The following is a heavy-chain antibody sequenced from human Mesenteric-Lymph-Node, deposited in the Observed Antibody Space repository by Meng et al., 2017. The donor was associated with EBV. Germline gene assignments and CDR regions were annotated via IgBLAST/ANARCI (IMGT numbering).Heavy chain of an antibody. CDR1: GCAVSSSSR. V-gene: IGHV4-4*02. J-gene: IGHJ4*02. CDR2: IYQSGST. Sequence: QLQLLDAGLLMPTATLSLTRAGAGCAVSSSSRWSWFCRLPGKGLGWIGEIYQSGSTNYNPSLKSRVTISVDKSKTQFSLKLSSVTAADTAVYYCARGTVAGTHLDYWAQGTLVTVSS. D-gene: IGHD6-19*01. CDR3: ARGTVAGTHLDY.